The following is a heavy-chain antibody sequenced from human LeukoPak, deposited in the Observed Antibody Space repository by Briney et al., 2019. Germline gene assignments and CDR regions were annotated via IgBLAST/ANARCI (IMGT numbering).Heavy chain of an antibody. CDR2: INPNSGGT. J-gene: IGHJ6*03. Sequence: ASVKVSCKASGYTFTGYYMHWVRQAPGQGLEWMGWINPNSGGTNYAQKFQGRVTMTRDTSISTAYMELSRLRSDDTAVYYCARAVIRGSYYYYMDVWGKGTTVTVSS. V-gene: IGHV1-2*02. D-gene: IGHD3-10*01. CDR1: GYTFTGYY. CDR3: ARAVIRGSYYYYMDV.